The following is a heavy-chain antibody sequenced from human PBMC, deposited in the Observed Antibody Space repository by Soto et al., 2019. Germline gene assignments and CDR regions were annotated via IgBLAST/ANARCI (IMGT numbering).Heavy chain of an antibody. D-gene: IGHD2-2*02. CDR1: GFTFSSYA. J-gene: IGHJ6*02. V-gene: IGHV3-30-3*01. CDR3: ARDDWEPAGILWEYYGMDV. CDR2: ISYDGSNK. Sequence: ESGGGVVQPGRSLRLSCAASGFTFSSYAMHWVRQAPGKGLEWAAVISYDGSNKYYADSVKGRFTISRDNTKNTLYLQMNSQRAEDTAVYYCARDDWEPAGILWEYYGMDVWGQGTTVTVSS.